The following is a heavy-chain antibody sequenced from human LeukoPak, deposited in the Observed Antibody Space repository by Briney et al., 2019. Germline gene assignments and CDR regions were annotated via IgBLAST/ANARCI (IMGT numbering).Heavy chain of an antibody. J-gene: IGHJ3*02. Sequence: ASVKVSCKASGYTFTGYYMHWVRQAPGQGLEWMGWINPNSGGTNYAQKFQGRVTMTRDTSISTAYMELSRLRSDDTAVYYCARKHDFWSQPDDAFDIWGQGTMVTVSS. CDR1: GYTFTGYY. V-gene: IGHV1-2*02. CDR3: ARKHDFWSQPDDAFDI. CDR2: INPNSGGT. D-gene: IGHD3-3*01.